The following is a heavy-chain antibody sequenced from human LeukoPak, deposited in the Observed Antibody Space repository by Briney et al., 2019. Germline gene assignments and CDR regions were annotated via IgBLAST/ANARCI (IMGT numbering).Heavy chain of an antibody. V-gene: IGHV4-39*01. CDR1: GGSISSSFYY. J-gene: IGHJ6*02. CDR3: ARIPGTKHRPRDYYYGMDV. Sequence: SETLSLTCTVSGGSISSSFYYWGWIRQPPGKGLEWIGNIYYSGSTYYNPSLKSRVTISVDTSKNQFSLKLSSVTAADTAVYYCARIPGTKHRPRDYYYGMDVWGQGTTVTVSS. D-gene: IGHD1-14*01. CDR2: IYYSGST.